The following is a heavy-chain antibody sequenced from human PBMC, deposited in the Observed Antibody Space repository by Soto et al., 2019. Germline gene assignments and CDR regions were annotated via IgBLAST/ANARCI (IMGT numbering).Heavy chain of an antibody. J-gene: IGHJ5*01. CDR2: IGERGVT. V-gene: IGHV3-23*01. CDR1: GFSFSSYG. CDR3: AVLLVKENWSKS. D-gene: IGHD3-10*01. Sequence: EVQLLESGGDLEQPGGSLRLSCAGSGFSFSSYGFNWVRQAPGKGLEWVSGIGERGVTHYADSVKGRFTISRDNSKNTVSLQMNRLRVEDTAVYYCAVLLVKENWSKSWGQGTLVTVSS.